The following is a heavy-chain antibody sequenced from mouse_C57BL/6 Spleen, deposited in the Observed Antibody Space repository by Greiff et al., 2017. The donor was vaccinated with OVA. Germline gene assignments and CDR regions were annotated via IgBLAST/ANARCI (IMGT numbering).Heavy chain of an antibody. CDR3: ARWDGNYLYAMDY. V-gene: IGHV3-6*01. CDR2: ISYDGSN. D-gene: IGHD2-1*01. Sequence: VQLQQSGPGLVKPSQSLSLTCSVTGYSITSGYYWNWIRQFPGNKLEWMGYISYDGSNNYNPSLKNRISITRDTSKNQFFLKLNSVTTEDTATYYCARWDGNYLYAMDYWGQGTSVTVSS. CDR1: GYSITSGYY. J-gene: IGHJ4*01.